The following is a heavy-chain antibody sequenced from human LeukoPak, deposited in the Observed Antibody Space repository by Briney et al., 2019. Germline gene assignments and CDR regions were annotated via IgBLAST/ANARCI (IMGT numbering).Heavy chain of an antibody. CDR3: AKYYYGSGPTYYYYYYMDV. CDR1: GFTFSSYA. D-gene: IGHD3-10*01. Sequence: GGSLRLSCAASGFTFSSYAMHWVRQAPGKGLEWVAVISYDGRNTYHADSVRGRFTISRDNSKNTLYLQMNSLRPEDTAVYYCAKYYYGSGPTYYYYYYMDVWGKGTTVTVSS. J-gene: IGHJ6*03. CDR2: ISYDGRNT. V-gene: IGHV3-30*04.